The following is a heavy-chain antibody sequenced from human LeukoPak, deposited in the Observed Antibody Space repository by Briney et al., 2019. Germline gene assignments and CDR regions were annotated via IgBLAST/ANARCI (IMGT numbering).Heavy chain of an antibody. CDR3: ARSLYGSGSYYGQGGA. CDR1: GGTFSSYA. V-gene: IGHV1-69*13. D-gene: IGHD3-10*01. Sequence: GASVKVSCKASGGTFSSYAISWVRQAPGQGLEWMGGIIPIFGTANYAQKFQGRVTITADESTSTAYMELSSLRSEDTAVYYCARSLYGSGSYYGQGGAWGQGTLVTVSS. CDR2: IIPIFGTA. J-gene: IGHJ5*02.